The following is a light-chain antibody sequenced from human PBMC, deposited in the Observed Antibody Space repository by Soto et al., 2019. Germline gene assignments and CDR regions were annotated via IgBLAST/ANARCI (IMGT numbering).Light chain of an antibody. V-gene: IGKV1D-8*01. Sequence: VIWMTQSPSLLSASTGDRVTISCLMSQGISSYLAWYQQKPGKAPELLIYAASTLQSGVPSRFSGSGSGTDFTLTISCLQSEDFATYYCQQYYSFPWTFGQGTKV. J-gene: IGKJ1*01. CDR1: QGISSY. CDR3: QQYYSFPWT. CDR2: AAS.